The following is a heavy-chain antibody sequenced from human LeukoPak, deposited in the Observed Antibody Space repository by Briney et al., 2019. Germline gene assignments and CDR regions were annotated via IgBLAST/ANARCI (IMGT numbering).Heavy chain of an antibody. Sequence: GGSLRLSCAASGFTFSSYSMNWVRQAPGKGLEWVSSISSSSSYIYYADSVKGRFTISRDNAKNSLYLQMNSLRAEDTAVYYCARVPSWTPDYWGQGTLSPSPQ. CDR3: ARVPSWTPDY. D-gene: IGHD6-13*01. CDR1: GFTFSSYS. V-gene: IGHV3-21*01. CDR2: ISSSSSYI. J-gene: IGHJ4*02.